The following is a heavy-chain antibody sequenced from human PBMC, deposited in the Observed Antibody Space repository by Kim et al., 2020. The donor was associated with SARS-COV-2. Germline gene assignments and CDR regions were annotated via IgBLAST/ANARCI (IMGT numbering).Heavy chain of an antibody. D-gene: IGHD3-22*01. CDR2: IRSKAYGGTT. J-gene: IGHJ6*02. Sequence: GGSLRLSCTASGFTFGDYAMSWVRQAPGKGLEWVGFIRSKAYGGTTEYAASVKGRFTISRDDSKSIAYLQMNSLKTEDTAVYYCTRDKLSLPYYYDSSGQLSRHGMDVWGQGTTVTVSS. CDR1: GFTFGDYA. V-gene: IGHV3-49*04. CDR3: TRDKLSLPYYYDSSGQLSRHGMDV.